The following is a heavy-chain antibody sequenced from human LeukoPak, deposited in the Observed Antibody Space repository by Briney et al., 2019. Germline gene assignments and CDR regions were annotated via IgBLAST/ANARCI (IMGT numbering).Heavy chain of an antibody. CDR2: IYSHGGT. V-gene: IGHV3-66*01. CDR3: ARAITYFYGSVTYDWFDP. CDR1: GFTVSNNY. Sequence: GGSLRLSCAASGFTVSNNYMSWVRQAPGKGLEWVSLIYSHGGTNYADSVKGRFTISRDNSKNTLYLQMNSLRAEDTAVYYCARAITYFYGSVTYDWFDPWGQGTLVTVSS. D-gene: IGHD3-10*01. J-gene: IGHJ5*02.